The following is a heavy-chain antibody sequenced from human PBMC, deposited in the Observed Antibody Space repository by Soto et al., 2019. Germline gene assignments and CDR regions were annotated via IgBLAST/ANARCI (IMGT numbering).Heavy chain of an antibody. CDR2: IYYSGST. Sequence: SETLSLTCTVSGGSISSSSYYWGWIRQPPGKGLEWIGSIYYSGSTYYNPSLKSRVTISVDTSKNQFSLKRSSVTAADTAVYYCARGSNWETYYFDYWGQGTLVTVSS. D-gene: IGHD7-27*01. V-gene: IGHV4-39*07. CDR3: ARGSNWETYYFDY. J-gene: IGHJ4*02. CDR1: GGSISSSSYY.